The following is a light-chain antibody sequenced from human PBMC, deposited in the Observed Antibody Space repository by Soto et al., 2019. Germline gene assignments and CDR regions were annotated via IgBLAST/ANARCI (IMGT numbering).Light chain of an antibody. CDR2: DAS. J-gene: IGKJ1*01. CDR1: QSISSW. CDR3: QQYNIYPWT. V-gene: IGKV1-5*01. Sequence: DIQMTQSPSTLSTSVGDRVTITCRASQSISSWLAWYQQKPGKAPKLLIYDASSLESGVPSRFSGSGSETEFTLTISSLQPDDFATYYCQQYNIYPWTFGKGTMV.